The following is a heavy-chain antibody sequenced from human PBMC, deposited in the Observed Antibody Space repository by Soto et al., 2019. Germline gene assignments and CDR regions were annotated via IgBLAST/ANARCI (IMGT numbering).Heavy chain of an antibody. Sequence: SSVKRSRKASGYSFTVYRISCLRLDTGQGLEWMGWINPNSGGTNYAQKFQGWVTMTRDTSISTAYMELSRLRSDDTAVYYCARGYDFWSGYPPNWFDPWGQGTLVTVSS. CDR2: INPNSGGT. CDR1: GYSFTVYR. CDR3: ARGYDFWSGYPPNWFDP. J-gene: IGHJ5*02. D-gene: IGHD3-3*01. V-gene: IGHV1-2*04.